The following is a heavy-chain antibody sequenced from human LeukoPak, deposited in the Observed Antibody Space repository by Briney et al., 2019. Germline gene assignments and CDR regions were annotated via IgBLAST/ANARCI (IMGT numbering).Heavy chain of an antibody. J-gene: IGHJ4*02. CDR3: AKHLRFLEWFFDY. Sequence: GGSLRLSCAASGFSFSSYAMSWVRQAPGKGPEWLSTISCEGGDTFYAASVKGRFTISRDNSKNTLYLQMNSLRGEDTAIYYCAKHLRFLEWFFDYWGQGSLVTVSS. CDR1: GFSFSSYA. CDR2: ISCEGGDT. V-gene: IGHV3-23*01. D-gene: IGHD3-3*01.